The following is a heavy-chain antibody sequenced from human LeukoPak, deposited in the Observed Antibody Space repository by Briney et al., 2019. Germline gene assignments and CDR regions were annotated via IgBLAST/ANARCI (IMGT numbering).Heavy chain of an antibody. CDR1: GYTFTSYG. V-gene: IGHV1-18*01. Sequence: GASVKVSCKASGYTFTSYGISWVRQAPGQGLEWMGWISGYNDNTNYAQKVQGRVTMTADTSTSTAFMELRSLRSDDTAVYYCARDRIVGAEDDAFHFWGQGTMVTVSS. D-gene: IGHD1-26*01. J-gene: IGHJ3*01. CDR3: ARDRIVGAEDDAFHF. CDR2: ISGYNDNT.